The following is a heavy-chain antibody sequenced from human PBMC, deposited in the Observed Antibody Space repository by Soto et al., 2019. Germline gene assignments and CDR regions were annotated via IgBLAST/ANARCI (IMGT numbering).Heavy chain of an antibody. D-gene: IGHD3-22*01. J-gene: IGHJ3*02. CDR2: VSSSGST. CDR3: ASGFYDSRGYSEAFDI. CDR1: DGSIIGDH. V-gene: IGHV4-59*01. Sequence: PSEILSVSRTVSDGSIIGDHWNWIRQDPGKGLEWIAYVSSSGSTKYNPSLKSRVTISIDTTKNQFSLRLSSVTAADTAVYYCASGFYDSRGYSEAFDIWGQGTKVTVSS.